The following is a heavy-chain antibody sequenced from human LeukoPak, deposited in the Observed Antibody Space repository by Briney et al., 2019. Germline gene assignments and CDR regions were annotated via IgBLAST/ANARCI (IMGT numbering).Heavy chain of an antibody. CDR2: IKQDGSEK. V-gene: IGHV3-7*01. J-gene: IGHJ4*02. Sequence: GGSLRLSCAASGFTFSSYWMSWVRQAPGKGLEWVANIKQDGSEKYYVDSVKGRFTISRDNAKSSLYLQMNSLRAEDTAVYYCATVLSVVTPFDYWGQGTLVTVSS. CDR3: ATVLSVVTPFDY. D-gene: IGHD4-23*01. CDR1: GFTFSSYW.